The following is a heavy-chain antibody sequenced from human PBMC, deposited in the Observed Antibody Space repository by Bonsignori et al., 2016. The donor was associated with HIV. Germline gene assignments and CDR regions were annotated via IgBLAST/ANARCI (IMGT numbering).Heavy chain of an antibody. CDR1: GFTFSSYT. CDR2: IGISSNYI. CDR3: ARRLGTSAYYYLDN. V-gene: IGHV3-21*01. J-gene: IGHJ4*02. Sequence: EVQLVESGGGLVKPGGSLRLSCAASGFTFSSYTMSWVRQAPGKGLEWVSSIGISSNYIFYGDSVKGRFTISRDDAKDSLYLQMNSLGAEDTAVYYCARRLGTSAYYYLDNWGQG. D-gene: IGHD2-21*01.